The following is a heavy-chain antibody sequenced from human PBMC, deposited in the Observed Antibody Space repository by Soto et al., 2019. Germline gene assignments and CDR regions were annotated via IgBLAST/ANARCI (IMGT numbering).Heavy chain of an antibody. Sequence: SETLSLTCTVSGGSISSSSYYWGWIRQPPGKGLEWIGSIYYSGSTYYNPSLKSRVTISVDTSKNQFSLKLSSVTAADTAVYYCARWGGGDCSGGSCYSGWFDPWGQGTLVTVS. D-gene: IGHD2-15*01. CDR1: GGSISSSSYY. V-gene: IGHV4-39*01. J-gene: IGHJ5*02. CDR3: ARWGGGDCSGGSCYSGWFDP. CDR2: IYYSGST.